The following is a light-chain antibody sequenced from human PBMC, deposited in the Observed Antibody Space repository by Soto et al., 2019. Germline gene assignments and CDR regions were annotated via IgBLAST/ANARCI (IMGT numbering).Light chain of an antibody. Sequence: QSALTQPASLSGSPGQSIAISCTGTNSDVGSFTLVSWYQHHPGKAPELILYEVSQRPSGVSSRFSGSKSGNTASLTISGLQAQDEADYYCSSYAGNSPLWVFGGGTKLTVL. CDR2: EVS. V-gene: IGLV2-23*02. CDR1: NSDVGSFTL. CDR3: SSYAGNSPLWV. J-gene: IGLJ3*02.